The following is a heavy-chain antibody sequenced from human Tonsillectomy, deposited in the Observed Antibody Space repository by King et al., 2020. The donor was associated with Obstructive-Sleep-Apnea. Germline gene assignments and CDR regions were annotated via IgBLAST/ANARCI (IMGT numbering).Heavy chain of an antibody. CDR3: ARIKGPYDSEGSGHGDY. V-gene: IGHV1-18*04. Sequence: VQLVESGHEVKKPGASVKVSCRASGYNFFSYGISWVRQAPGQGLEWMGWISGYNGHTNYGQKVQGRVTMTRDTSTSTAYMEVRSLTSDDTAVYYCARIKGPYDSEGSGHGDYWGQGTLVTVSS. CDR2: ISGYNGHT. D-gene: IGHD2-15*01. J-gene: IGHJ4*02. CDR1: GYNFFSYG.